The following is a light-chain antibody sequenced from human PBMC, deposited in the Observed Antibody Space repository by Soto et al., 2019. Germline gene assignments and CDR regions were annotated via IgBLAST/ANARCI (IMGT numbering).Light chain of an antibody. Sequence: DIQMTQSPSTLSASVGDRVTITCRASQSISSWLAWYQQKPGKAPKVLIYKASNLESGVPSRFSGSGSGTEFTLTISSLQPDDFATYYCQHYNSYPCTFGQGTKLEIK. V-gene: IGKV1-5*03. CDR1: QSISSW. J-gene: IGKJ2*02. CDR3: QHYNSYPCT. CDR2: KAS.